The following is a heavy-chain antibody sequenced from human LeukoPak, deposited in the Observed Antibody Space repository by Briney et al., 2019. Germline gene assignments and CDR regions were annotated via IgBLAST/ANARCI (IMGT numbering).Heavy chain of an antibody. CDR1: GYTFTSYD. Sequence: ASVKVSCKASGYTFTSYDINGVRQAPGQGLEWMGWMNPNSGNTGYAQKFQGRVTITRNTSISTAYMELSSLRSEDTAVYYCARGLKGAAAGTRYYYYYMDVWGKGTTVTVSS. J-gene: IGHJ6*03. D-gene: IGHD6-13*01. CDR3: ARGLKGAAAGTRYYYYYMDV. V-gene: IGHV1-8*03. CDR2: MNPNSGNT.